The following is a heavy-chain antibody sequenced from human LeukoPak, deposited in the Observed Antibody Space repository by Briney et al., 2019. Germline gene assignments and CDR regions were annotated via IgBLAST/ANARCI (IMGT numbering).Heavy chain of an antibody. Sequence: ASVKVSCKASGGTFSSYAISWVRQAPGQGLEWMGGIIPIFGTTNYAQKFQGRVTITADESTSTAYMELSSLRSEDTAVYYCARGHSSGLYYFDYWGQGTLVTVSS. CDR3: ARGHSSGLYYFDY. D-gene: IGHD6-19*01. CDR2: IIPIFGTT. CDR1: GGTFSSYA. J-gene: IGHJ4*02. V-gene: IGHV1-69*13.